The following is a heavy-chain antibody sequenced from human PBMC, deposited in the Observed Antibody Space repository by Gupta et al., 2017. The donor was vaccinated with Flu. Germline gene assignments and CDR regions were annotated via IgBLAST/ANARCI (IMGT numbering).Heavy chain of an antibody. J-gene: IGHJ6*02. D-gene: IGHD3-16*01. CDR2: ISHDGSNY. Sequence: QERVVESGGGVVQPGRSLRLSCVASGFSFSNYGMHWVRQAPGKGLEWAAVISHDGSNYYHTDSVKGRFTISRDNSKNTLYLQMNSLRTEDTAVYYCAKDWRGNNNNYGLNVWGQGTTVTVSS. V-gene: IGHV3-30*18. CDR3: AKDWRGNNNNYGLNV. CDR1: GFSFSNYG.